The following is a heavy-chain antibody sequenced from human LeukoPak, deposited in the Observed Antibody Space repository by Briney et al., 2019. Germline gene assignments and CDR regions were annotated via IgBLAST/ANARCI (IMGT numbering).Heavy chain of an antibody. J-gene: IGHJ4*02. CDR1: GFTFSSYS. Sequence: GGSLRLSCAASGFTFSSYSMNWVRQAPGKGLEWVSYISSSSSTIYYADSVKGRFTISRDNAKNSLYLQMNSLRAEDTAVYYCARDRLAVAAKGYYFDYWGQGTLVTVSS. V-gene: IGHV3-48*04. CDR3: ARDRLAVAAKGYYFDY. CDR2: ISSSSSTI. D-gene: IGHD6-19*01.